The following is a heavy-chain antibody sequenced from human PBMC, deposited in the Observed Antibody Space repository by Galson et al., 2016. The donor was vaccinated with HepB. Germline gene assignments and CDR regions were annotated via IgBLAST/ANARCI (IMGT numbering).Heavy chain of an antibody. CDR3: VLGGPAMLTRPYSSYKDV. V-gene: IGHV3-43*01. CDR1: GFIFDDYT. D-gene: IGHD5-18*01. CDR2: ITWDGEKT. J-gene: IGHJ6*03. Sequence: SLRLSCAASGFIFDDYTMHWVRQAPGKGLEWVSVITWDGEKTNYADSVKGRFTISRDNTKNSLYLQMNSLRSEDTALYYCVLGGPAMLTRPYSSYKDVWGKGTTVTVSS.